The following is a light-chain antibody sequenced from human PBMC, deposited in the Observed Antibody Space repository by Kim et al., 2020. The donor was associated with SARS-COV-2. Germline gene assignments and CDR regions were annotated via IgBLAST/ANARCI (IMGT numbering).Light chain of an antibody. J-gene: IGKJ1*01. Sequence: SPGARATLSCRASQSVSSSYLAWYQQKPGQAPRLLIYDASSRATGISDRFSGSGSGTDFTLTISRLEPEDFAVYYCQQYGNSPRTFGQGTKVDIK. CDR1: QSVSSSY. CDR3: QQYGNSPRT. CDR2: DAS. V-gene: IGKV3-20*01.